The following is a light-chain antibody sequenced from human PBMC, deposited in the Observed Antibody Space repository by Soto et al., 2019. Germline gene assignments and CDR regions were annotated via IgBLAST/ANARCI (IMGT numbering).Light chain of an antibody. V-gene: IGKV3-20*01. CDR1: QSVRNNY. J-gene: IGKJ2*01. Sequence: EIVLTQSPGTLSLSPGERGTLSCRASQSVRNNYLAWYQQKPGQAPRLLMYGASTRATGIPDRFSGSGSGTDFTLTISRLEPEDFAVYYCQQYGNSPPRTFGQGTKLEIK. CDR3: QQYGNSPPRT. CDR2: GAS.